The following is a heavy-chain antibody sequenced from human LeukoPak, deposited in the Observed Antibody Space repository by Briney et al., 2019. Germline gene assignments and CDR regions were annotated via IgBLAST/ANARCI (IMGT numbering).Heavy chain of an antibody. J-gene: IGHJ4*02. CDR3: ARVTILGATLDY. CDR1: GYTFTSYG. CDR2: ISAYNGNT. Sequence: ASVKVSCKASGYTFTSYGFIWVRQAPGQGLEWMGWISAYNGNTNYAQKLQGRVTMTTGTSTSTAYMELRSLRSDDTAVYYCARVTILGATLDYWGQGTLVTVSS. V-gene: IGHV1-18*01. D-gene: IGHD1-26*01.